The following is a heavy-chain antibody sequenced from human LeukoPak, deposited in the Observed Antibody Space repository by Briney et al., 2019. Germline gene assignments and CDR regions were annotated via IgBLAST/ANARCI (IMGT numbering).Heavy chain of an antibody. V-gene: IGHV3-23*01. Sequence: GGSLRLSCAGSGFTFGDYAMSWVRQAPGKGLEWVSAISGSSKSNSPWYADSVRGRSTISRDNPKNMVYLQMESLRAEDTAVYFCARDRDYPRDQFDYWGQGTLVTVSS. CDR2: ISGSSKSNSP. J-gene: IGHJ4*02. D-gene: IGHD4-17*01. CDR3: ARDRDYPRDQFDY. CDR1: GFTFGDYA.